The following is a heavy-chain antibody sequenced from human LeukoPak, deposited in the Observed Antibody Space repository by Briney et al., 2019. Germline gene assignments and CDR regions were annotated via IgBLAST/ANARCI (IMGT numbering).Heavy chain of an antibody. CDR1: GFIFSDHY. J-gene: IGHJ4*02. CDR3: AGGSSSGFFDY. D-gene: IGHD6-6*01. V-gene: IGHV3-72*01. Sequence: GGSLRLSCAASGFIFSDHYTDWVRQAPGKGLEWVGRTRNRANSYTTEYAASVKGRFTISRDNSKNSLYLEMNSLKTEDTAVYYCAGGSSSGFFDYWGLGTLVTVSS. CDR2: TRNRANSYTT.